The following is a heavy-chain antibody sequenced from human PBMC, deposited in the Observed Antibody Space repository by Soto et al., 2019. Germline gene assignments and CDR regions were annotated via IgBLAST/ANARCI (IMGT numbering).Heavy chain of an antibody. Sequence: XGALRLSCSASGVTFSSYAMNWVRQAPGKGLEWVSAISGSGGSTYYADSVKGRFTISRDNSKNTLYLQMNSLRAEDTAVYYCAKDLSGIAAAGVNWFDHWGQGNLVTVSS. J-gene: IGHJ5*02. CDR1: GVTFSSYA. D-gene: IGHD6-13*01. V-gene: IGHV3-23*01. CDR2: ISGSGGST. CDR3: AKDLSGIAAAGVNWFDH.